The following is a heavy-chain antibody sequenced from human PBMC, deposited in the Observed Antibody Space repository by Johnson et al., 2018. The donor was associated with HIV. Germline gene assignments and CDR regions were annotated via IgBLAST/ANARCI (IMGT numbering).Heavy chain of an antibody. CDR2: ISGSGSTI. CDR3: VRGRISTVVVDLRGGGFDI. D-gene: IGHD2-2*01. CDR1: GFTFIDYY. J-gene: IGHJ3*02. Sequence: QVQLVESGGGLVKPGGSLRLSCAGSGFTFIDYYMSWIRQAPGKGLEWISYISGSGSTIYYADSVKGRFTIPRDNSKNTLHLKMNSLRTEDTAVYYCVRGRISTVVVDLRGGGFDIWGQGTLVTVSS. V-gene: IGHV3-11*04.